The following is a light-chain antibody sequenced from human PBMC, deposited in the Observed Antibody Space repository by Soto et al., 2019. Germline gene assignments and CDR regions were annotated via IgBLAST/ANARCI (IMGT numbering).Light chain of an antibody. CDR3: CSYAGTYTYV. V-gene: IGLV2-11*01. CDR1: SSDVGAYNY. CDR2: DVT. J-gene: IGLJ1*01. Sequence: QSALTQPRSVSGSPGQSVTISCTGTSSDVGAYNYVSWYQQHPGKAPKLMIFDVTKRPSGVPDRFSGSKSGNTASLTISWLQAEDEADYFCCSYAGTYTYVFGTGTKLTVL.